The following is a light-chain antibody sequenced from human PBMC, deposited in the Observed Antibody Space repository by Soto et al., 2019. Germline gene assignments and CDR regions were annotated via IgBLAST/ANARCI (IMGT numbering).Light chain of an antibody. CDR2: DAS. CDR1: QDVSNY. V-gene: IGKV1-33*01. CDR3: QQYSNLIT. J-gene: IGKJ5*01. Sequence: DIQTTQSPSSLSASVGDRFTISCQPSQDVSNYLNWYQQKLGKAPKLLIYDASNLETGVPSRFSGSGSGTYFSFTISSLQPEDFATYYCQQYSNLITFGQGTRLEIK.